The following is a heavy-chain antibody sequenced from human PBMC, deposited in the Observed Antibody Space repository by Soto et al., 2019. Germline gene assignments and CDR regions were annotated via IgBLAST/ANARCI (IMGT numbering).Heavy chain of an antibody. CDR3: ARSRTITMIVVVTPDAFDI. D-gene: IGHD3-22*01. CDR2: IYYSGST. Sequence: SDTLSLTCTVSGGSISSGDYYWSWIRQPPGKGLEWIGYIYYSGSTYYNPSLKSRVTISVDTSKNQFSLKLSSVTAADTAVYYCARSRTITMIVVVTPDAFDIWGQGTMVTVSS. CDR1: GGSISSGDYY. J-gene: IGHJ3*02. V-gene: IGHV4-30-4*02.